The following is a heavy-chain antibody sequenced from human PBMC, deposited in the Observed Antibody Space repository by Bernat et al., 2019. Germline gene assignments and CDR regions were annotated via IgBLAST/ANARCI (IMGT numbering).Heavy chain of an antibody. CDR3: ARDRYSSVPSSLDY. J-gene: IGHJ4*02. CDR2: ISYDGSNK. D-gene: IGHD6-25*01. CDR1: GFTFSSYA. Sequence: QVQLVESGGGVVQPGRSLRLSCAASGFTFSSYAMHWVRQAPGKGLEWVAVISYDGSNKYYADSVKGRFTISRDNSKNTLYLQMNSLRAEDTAVYYCARDRYSSVPSSLDYWGQGTLVTVSS. V-gene: IGHV3-30-3*01.